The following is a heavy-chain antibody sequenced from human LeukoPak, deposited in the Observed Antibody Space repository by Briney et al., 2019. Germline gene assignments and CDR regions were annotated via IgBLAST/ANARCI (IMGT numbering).Heavy chain of an antibody. CDR2: ITSNGNSV. CDR3: ARAGVDSSGYYYQGFDS. D-gene: IGHD3-3*01. V-gene: IGHV3-11*04. CDR1: GFTFSDYY. Sequence: GGSLRLSCAASGFTFSDYYMGWIRQAPGKGLEWISYITSNGNSVYYAASVKGRFTISRDDAKNSLYLQVNSLTAEDAAVYYCARAGVDSSGYYYQGFDSWGQGTQVTVSS. J-gene: IGHJ4*02.